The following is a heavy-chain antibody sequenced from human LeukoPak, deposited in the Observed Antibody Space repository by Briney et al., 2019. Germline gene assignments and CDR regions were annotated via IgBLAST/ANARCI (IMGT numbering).Heavy chain of an antibody. CDR1: GYTFTSYY. D-gene: IGHD1-26*01. CDR3: ATAYSGSYGSFDY. J-gene: IGHJ4*02. CDR2: INPSGGST. V-gene: IGHV1-46*01. Sequence: RASVKVSCKASGYTFTSYYMHWVRQAPGQGLEWMGIINPSGGSTSYAQKFQGRVTMTEDTSTDTAYMELSSLRSEDTAVYYCATAYSGSYGSFDYWGQGTLVTVSS.